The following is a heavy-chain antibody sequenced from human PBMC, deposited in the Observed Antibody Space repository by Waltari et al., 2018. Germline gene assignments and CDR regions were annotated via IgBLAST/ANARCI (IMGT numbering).Heavy chain of an antibody. CDR2: ISSGSTYI. D-gene: IGHD3-3*01. J-gene: IGHJ5*02. V-gene: IGHV3-21*01. Sequence: DVQLVESGGGPVKPGEFLRLSCVASGFPFSSYSMNWVRQAPGKGLEGVSSISSGSTYIYYTDSVKGRFTISRDDAKNSLFLQMNSLRDEDTAVYYCGRDWSGWDTWGQGTLVTVSS. CDR3: GRDWSGWDT. CDR1: GFPFSSYS.